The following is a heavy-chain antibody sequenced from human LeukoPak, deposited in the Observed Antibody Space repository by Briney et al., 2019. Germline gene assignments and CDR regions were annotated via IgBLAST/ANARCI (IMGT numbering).Heavy chain of an antibody. CDR2: ISSSSSTI. Sequence: GGSLRLSCAASGFTFSSYSMNWVRQAPGKGLEWVSYISSSSSTIYYADSVKGRFTISRDNAKNTLYLQMNSLRAEDTAVYYCARDWGVLGYSSGWHPDYWGQGTLVTVSS. D-gene: IGHD6-19*01. CDR3: ARDWGVLGYSSGWHPDY. CDR1: GFTFSSYS. V-gene: IGHV3-48*01. J-gene: IGHJ4*02.